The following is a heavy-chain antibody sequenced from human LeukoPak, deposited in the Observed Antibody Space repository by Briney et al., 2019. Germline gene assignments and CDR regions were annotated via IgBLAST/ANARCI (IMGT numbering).Heavy chain of an antibody. CDR2: ISSSSSTI. CDR3: ARETVLGTVTTTSYYYYYYMDV. J-gene: IGHJ6*03. V-gene: IGHV3-48*01. D-gene: IGHD4-17*01. CDR1: GFTFSSYS. Sequence: GGSLGLSCAASGFTFSSYSMNWVRQAPGKGLEWVSYISSSSSTIYYADSVKGRFTISRDNAKNSLYLQMNSLRAEDTAVYYCARETVLGTVTTTSYYYYYYMDVWGKGTTVTVSS.